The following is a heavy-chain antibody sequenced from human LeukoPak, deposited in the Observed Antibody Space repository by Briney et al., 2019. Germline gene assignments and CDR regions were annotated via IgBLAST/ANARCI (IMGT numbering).Heavy chain of an antibody. CDR3: AKDRHTMVRW. J-gene: IGHJ4*02. Sequence: PGGSLRLSCAASGFTFSSYWMQWVRQVPGKGLVWVSRINNDGSGTTYADSVKGRFTIPRDNSKNTLYLQMNSLRAEDTAVYYCAKDRHTMVRWWGQGTLVTVSS. D-gene: IGHD3-10*01. CDR2: INNDGSGT. CDR1: GFTFSSYW. V-gene: IGHV3-74*01.